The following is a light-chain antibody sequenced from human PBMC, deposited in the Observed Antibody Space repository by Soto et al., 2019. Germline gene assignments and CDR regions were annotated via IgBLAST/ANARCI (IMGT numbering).Light chain of an antibody. V-gene: IGKV3-20*01. CDR1: QVIGSRY. J-gene: IGKJ2*01. CDR3: QQFSSSLPHT. CDR2: GAS. Sequence: EIVMTQSPGTLSLSPGERATISCRASQVIGSRYLAWYHQKSGQAPRLLIYGASSRATGIPDRFSGSGSGTDFTLTISRLEPEDFGVYYCQQFSSSLPHTFGQGTKLEIK.